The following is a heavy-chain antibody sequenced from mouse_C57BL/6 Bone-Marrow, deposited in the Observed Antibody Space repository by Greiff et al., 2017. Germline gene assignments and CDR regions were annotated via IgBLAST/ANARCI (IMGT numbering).Heavy chain of an antibody. D-gene: IGHD1-1*01. CDR3: AMGYGSSYGAY. CDR2: INPNNGGT. Sequence: VQLKESGPELVKPGASVKIPCKASGYTFTDYNMDWVKQSHGKSLEWIGDINPNNGGTIYNQKFKGKATLTVDKSSSTAYMELRSLTSEDTAVYYCAMGYGSSYGAYWGQGTLVTVSA. V-gene: IGHV1-18*01. J-gene: IGHJ3*01. CDR1: GYTFTDYN.